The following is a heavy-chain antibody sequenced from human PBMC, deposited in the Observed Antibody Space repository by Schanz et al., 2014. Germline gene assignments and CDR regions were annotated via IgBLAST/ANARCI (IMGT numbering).Heavy chain of an antibody. V-gene: IGHV3-7*04. J-gene: IGHJ6*02. CDR1: GFTFSTYG. Sequence: EVQLVESGGGLVQPGGSLRLSCAASGFTFSTYGMDWVRQAPGKGLEWVANIKHDGGEKYYVDSLKGRFTISRDNAKNSLYLQMSSLRAEDTAVYYCVRGPSRGTYYYGMDVWGQGTTVTVSS. D-gene: IGHD2-2*01. CDR3: VRGPSRGTYYYGMDV. CDR2: IKHDGGEK.